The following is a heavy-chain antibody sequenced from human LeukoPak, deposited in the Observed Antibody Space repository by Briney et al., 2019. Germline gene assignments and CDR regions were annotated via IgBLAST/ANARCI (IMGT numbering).Heavy chain of an antibody. D-gene: IGHD3-10*01. Sequence: GGSLRLSCAASGFTLSNAWMSWVRQAPGKGLEWVGRIKSKTGGGTTDYAAPVKGRFTISRDDSKNTLYLQMNSLKTEDTAVYYCTTYRKSSGSYSPCDYWGQGTLVTVSS. V-gene: IGHV3-15*01. CDR3: TTYRKSSGSYSPCDY. J-gene: IGHJ4*02. CDR2: IKSKTGGGTT. CDR1: GFTLSNAW.